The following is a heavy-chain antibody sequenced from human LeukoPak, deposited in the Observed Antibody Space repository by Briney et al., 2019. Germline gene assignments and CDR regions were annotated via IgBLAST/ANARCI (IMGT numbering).Heavy chain of an antibody. CDR3: ARAIGYCSSTSCPNWFDP. CDR1: GFTLGSHG. Sequence: PPGGSLRLSCAASGFTLGSHGMHWVRQAPGKGLEWVAVIWNDGSKKYYADSVKGRFTISRDNSKSTLSLQMNSLRAEDTAVYYCARAIGYCSSTSCPNWFDPWGQGTLVTVSS. CDR2: IWNDGSKK. J-gene: IGHJ5*02. V-gene: IGHV3-33*01. D-gene: IGHD2-2*01.